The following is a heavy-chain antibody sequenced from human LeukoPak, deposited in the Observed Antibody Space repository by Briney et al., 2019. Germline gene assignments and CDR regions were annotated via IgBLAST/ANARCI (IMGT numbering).Heavy chain of an antibody. J-gene: IGHJ4*02. V-gene: IGHV3-23*01. D-gene: IGHD1-26*01. CDR3: AKVAFLGPNYYFDY. CDR2: ISGSGGGT. CDR1: GFTFSNYA. Sequence: PGGSLRLSCAASGFTFSNYAMSWVRQAPGTGPEWVSTISGSGGGTYYADSVKGRFTISRDKSKNTLYLQMNSLRAEDTAVYCCAKVAFLGPNYYFDYWGQGTLVTVSS.